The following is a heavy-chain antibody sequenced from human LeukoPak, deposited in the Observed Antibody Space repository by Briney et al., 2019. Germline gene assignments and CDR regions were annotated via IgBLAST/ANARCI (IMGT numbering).Heavy chain of an antibody. CDR1: GFTFSSYA. Sequence: GGSLRLSCAASGFTFSSYAMSWVRQALGKGLEWVSAISGSGGSTYYADSVKRRFTISRYNSKNTMYLQMNSLGAEDTAVYYCGKDSVVVVVAATYFDYWGQGTLVTVSS. CDR3: GKDSVVVVVAATYFDY. J-gene: IGHJ4*02. D-gene: IGHD2-15*01. V-gene: IGHV3-23*01. CDR2: ISGSGGST.